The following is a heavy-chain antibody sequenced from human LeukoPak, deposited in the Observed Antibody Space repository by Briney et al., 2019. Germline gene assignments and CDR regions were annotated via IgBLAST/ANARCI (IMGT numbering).Heavy chain of an antibody. V-gene: IGHV6-1*01. CDR3: ARAGYCSSTSCYQQGARYYCYMDV. Sequence: SQTLSLTCAISGDSVSSNSAAWNWIRQSPSRGLEWLGRTYYRSKWYNDYAVSVKSRITINPDTSKNQFSLQLNSVTPEDTAVYYCARAGYCSSTSCYQQGARYYCYMDVWGKGTTVTVSS. J-gene: IGHJ6*03. CDR1: GDSVSSNSAA. CDR2: TYYRSKWYN. D-gene: IGHD2-2*01.